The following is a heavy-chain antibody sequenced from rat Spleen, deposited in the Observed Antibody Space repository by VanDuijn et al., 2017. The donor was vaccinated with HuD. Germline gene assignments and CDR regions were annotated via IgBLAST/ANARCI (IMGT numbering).Heavy chain of an antibody. Sequence: EVQLVEPDGGLVQPGRSLKLSCAASGFTFSDYNMAWVRQAPKKGLEWVATISYDGSSTYYRDSVKGRFTISRDNAKSTLYLQMDSLRSEDTATYYCARHVTYGGPLAYWGQGTLVTVSS. CDR1: GFTFSDYN. CDR2: ISYDGSST. CDR3: ARHVTYGGPLAY. D-gene: IGHD1-11*01. V-gene: IGHV5-7*01. J-gene: IGHJ3*01.